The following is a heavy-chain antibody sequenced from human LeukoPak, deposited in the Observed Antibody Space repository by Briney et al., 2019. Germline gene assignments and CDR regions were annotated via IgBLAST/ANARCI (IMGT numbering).Heavy chain of an antibody. CDR2: IHRDGRT. Sequence: SGTLSLTCAVSGVSISSSEWWIWVRQPPGQGLERIGEIHRDGRTRYNPSLKSRVTMSMDYSKNQFSLSVTSVTAADMAIYYCGKTDIYFNPIDYWGPGSLVTVSS. CDR3: GKTDIYFNPIDY. V-gene: IGHV4-4*02. CDR1: GVSISSSEW. J-gene: IGHJ4*02. D-gene: IGHD3-9*01.